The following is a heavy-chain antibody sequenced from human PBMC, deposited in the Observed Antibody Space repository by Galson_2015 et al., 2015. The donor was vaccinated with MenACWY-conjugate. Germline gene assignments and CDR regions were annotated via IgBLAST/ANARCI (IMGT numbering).Heavy chain of an antibody. CDR1: GDSITSVSHY. CDR2: VYHSGLT. V-gene: IGHV4-31*03. D-gene: IGHD3-10*01. Sequence: TLSLTCTVSGDSITSVSHYWTWVRQRSGKDLEWIGYVYHSGLTYYNPSLKSRVSISADTSKNQFYLTVRSVTAADTAVYYYARWVAGHYYGMDVWGQGTTVTVSS. J-gene: IGHJ6*02. CDR3: ARWVAGHYYGMDV.